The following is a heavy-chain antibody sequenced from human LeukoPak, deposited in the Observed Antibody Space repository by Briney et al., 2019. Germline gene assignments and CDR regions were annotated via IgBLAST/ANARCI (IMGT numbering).Heavy chain of an antibody. CDR1: GGSISSGSYY. J-gene: IGHJ4*02. V-gene: IGHV4-61*02. Sequence: SETLSLTCTVSGGSISSGSYYWSWIRQPAGKGLEWIVRIYTSGSTNYNPSLKSRVTISVDTSKNQFSLKLSSVTAADTAVYYCARNRGESYYDILTGYFDYWGQGTLITVSS. D-gene: IGHD3-9*01. CDR2: IYTSGST. CDR3: ARNRGESYYDILTGYFDY.